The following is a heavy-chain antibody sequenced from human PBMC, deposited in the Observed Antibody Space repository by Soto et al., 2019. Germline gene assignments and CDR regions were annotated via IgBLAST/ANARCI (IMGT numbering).Heavy chain of an antibody. CDR3: ARDSDRDGYNYLHWYFDL. J-gene: IGHJ2*01. CDR2: ISYDGSNK. D-gene: IGHD5-12*01. Sequence: QVQLVESGGGVVQPGRSLRLSCAASGFTFSSYAMHWVRHAPGKGLEWVAVISYDGSNKYYADSVKGRFTISRDNSKNTLYLQMNSLRAEDTAVYYCARDSDRDGYNYLHWYFDLWGRGTLVTVSS. CDR1: GFTFSSYA. V-gene: IGHV3-30-3*01.